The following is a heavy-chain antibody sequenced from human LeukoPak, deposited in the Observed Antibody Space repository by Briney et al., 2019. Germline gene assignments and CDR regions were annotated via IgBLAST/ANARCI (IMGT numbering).Heavy chain of an antibody. Sequence: GESLKISCQGSGYSFTTYWIGWVRQMPGKGLEWMGIIYPDDSDTTSSPSFRGQATISADRSISPAYLQWSSLKASDTAVYYCARLDRYGYALDYWGQGTLVTVSS. J-gene: IGHJ4*02. V-gene: IGHV5-51*01. CDR2: IYPDDSDT. CDR1: GYSFTTYW. D-gene: IGHD5-12*01. CDR3: ARLDRYGYALDY.